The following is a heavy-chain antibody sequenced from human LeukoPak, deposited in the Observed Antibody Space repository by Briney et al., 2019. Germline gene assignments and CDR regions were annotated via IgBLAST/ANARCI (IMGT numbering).Heavy chain of an antibody. CDR1: GFTFSSYG. D-gene: IGHD4-23*01. V-gene: IGHV3-23*01. CDR2: ISGSGGST. Sequence: GGTLRLSCAASGFTFSSYGMSWVRQAPGKGLEWVSAISGSGGSTYYADSVKGRFTIFRDNSKNSLYLQMNSLRAEDTALYYCARGGSYGGYHSYWGQGTLVTVSS. J-gene: IGHJ4*02. CDR3: ARGGSYGGYHSY.